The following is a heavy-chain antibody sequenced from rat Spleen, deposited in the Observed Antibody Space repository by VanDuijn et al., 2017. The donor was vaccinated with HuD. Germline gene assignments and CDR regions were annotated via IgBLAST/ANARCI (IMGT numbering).Heavy chain of an antibody. CDR3: TRSLYLRIIRGPYWYFDF. Sequence: EVQLVESGGGLVQPGRSLKLSCVASGFTFNNYWMTWIRQAPGKGLEWVASITNTGGSTYYPDSVKGRFTISRDNAKSTIYLQMNSLRSEDTATYYCTRSLYLRIIRGPYWYFDFWGPGTMVTVSS. J-gene: IGHJ1*01. D-gene: IGHD4-3*01. CDR1: GFTFNNYW. CDR2: ITNTGGST. V-gene: IGHV5-31*01.